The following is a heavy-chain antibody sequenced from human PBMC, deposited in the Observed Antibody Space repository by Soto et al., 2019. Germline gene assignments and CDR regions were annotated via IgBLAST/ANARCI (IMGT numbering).Heavy chain of an antibody. D-gene: IGHD6-13*01. CDR2: IYYSGST. J-gene: IGHJ4*02. Sequence: QVQLQESGPGLVKPSETLSLTCTVSGGSISSYYWSWIRQPPGKGLEWIGYIYYSGSTNYNPSLNSRVTRSVDTAKNHFSLKLSSVTAADTAVYYCERHPTPWDSSSWSNWCQGTLVTVSS. CDR3: ERHPTPWDSSSWSN. CDR1: GGSISSYY. V-gene: IGHV4-59*08.